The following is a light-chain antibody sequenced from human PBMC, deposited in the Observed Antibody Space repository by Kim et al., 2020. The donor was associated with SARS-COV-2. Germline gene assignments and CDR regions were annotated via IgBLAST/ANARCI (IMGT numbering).Light chain of an antibody. J-gene: IGLJ1*01. V-gene: IGLV3-19*01. CDR2: GRN. CDR1: SLRSYY. Sequence: SSELTQDPAVSVALGQTVKITCQGDSLRSYYASWYQQKPGQAPILVIYGRNNRPSGIPDRFSGSSSVNTASLTITGAQAEDEADYYCNSRDSTGKRWVFGTGNKVTVL. CDR3: NSRDSTGKRWV.